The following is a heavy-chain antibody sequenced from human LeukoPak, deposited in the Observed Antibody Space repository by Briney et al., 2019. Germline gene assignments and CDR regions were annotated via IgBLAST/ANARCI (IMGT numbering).Heavy chain of an antibody. CDR3: ARGFPVTMVRGVKLDAFDI. V-gene: IGHV1-2*04. Sequence: GASVKVSCKASGYSFTGYYMHWVRQAPGQGLEWMGWINPNSGGTNYAQKFQGWVTMTRDTSISTAYMELSRLRSDDTAVYYCARGFPVTMVRGVKLDAFDIWGQGTMVTVSS. CDR1: GYSFTGYY. CDR2: INPNSGGT. D-gene: IGHD3-10*01. J-gene: IGHJ3*02.